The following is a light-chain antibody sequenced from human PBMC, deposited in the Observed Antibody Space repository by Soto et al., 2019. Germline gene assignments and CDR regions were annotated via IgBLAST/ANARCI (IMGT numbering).Light chain of an antibody. CDR2: LGS. J-gene: IGKJ2*01. CDR3: MQALQTPPYT. V-gene: IGKV2-28*01. Sequence: DIVMTQSPLSLPVTPGEPASISCRSSQSLLHSNGYNYLDWYLQNPGQSPQLLIYLGSNRASGVPYRFSGSGSGTDFTLKISRVEADDVGVYYCMQALQTPPYTFGQGTKLEIK. CDR1: QSLLHSNGYNY.